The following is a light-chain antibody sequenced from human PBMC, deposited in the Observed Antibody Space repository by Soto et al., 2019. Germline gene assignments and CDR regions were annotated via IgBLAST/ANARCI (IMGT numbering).Light chain of an antibody. Sequence: QAVVTQEPSLTVSPGETVTLTCGSSTGGVTSDHWPYWFQQKPGQGPRTLIYDTNNRPSWTPARFSGSLLGGKAALTLSGAQPEDEDEYYCLLYYTGGRPVFGGGTQLTVL. CDR1: TGGVTSDHW. CDR2: DTN. J-gene: IGLJ7*01. V-gene: IGLV7-46*01. CDR3: LLYYTGGRPV.